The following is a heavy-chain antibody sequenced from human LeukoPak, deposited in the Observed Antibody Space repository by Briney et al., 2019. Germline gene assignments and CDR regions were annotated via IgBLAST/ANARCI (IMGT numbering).Heavy chain of an antibody. J-gene: IGHJ4*02. CDR3: TRDQTPYY. Sequence: GRSLRLSCTASGFTFGDYAMTWVRQAPGKGLEWVGFIRSKIYGGTAEYAASVQGRFTISRDDSKGIAYLQMNSLKTEDTAVYYCTRDQTPYYWGQGTLVTVSS. V-gene: IGHV3-49*04. CDR1: GFTFGDYA. CDR2: IRSKIYGGTA.